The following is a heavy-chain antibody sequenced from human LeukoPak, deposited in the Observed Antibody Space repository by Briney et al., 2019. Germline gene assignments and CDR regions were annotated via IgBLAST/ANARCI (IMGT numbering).Heavy chain of an antibody. CDR3: ARAGEMRYMDV. CDR1: GFSFSSYW. V-gene: IGHV3-7*01. D-gene: IGHD5-24*01. J-gene: IGHJ6*03. Sequence: PGGSLRLSCAASGFSFSSYWMSWVRQAPGKGLEWVANIKEDESEKDYVDSVKGRFTISRDNADNSLFLQMNSLRVDDTATYYCARAGEMRYMDVWGKGTAVAVS. CDR2: IKEDESEK.